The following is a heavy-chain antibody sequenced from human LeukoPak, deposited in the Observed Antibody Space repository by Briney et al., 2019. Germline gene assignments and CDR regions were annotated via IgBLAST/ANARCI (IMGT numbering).Heavy chain of an antibody. CDR3: ARDFSESLGV. D-gene: IGHD3-10*01. CDR2: ISASSAYM. Sequence: PVGSLRLSCVASGFTFSSYALNWVRQAPGKGLEWVSSISASSAYMYYAASVKGRHTISRDNAKNSLYLQMNSLRAEDTAVYYCARDFSESLGVWGQGTLVTVSS. CDR1: GFTFSSYA. J-gene: IGHJ4*02. V-gene: IGHV3-21*01.